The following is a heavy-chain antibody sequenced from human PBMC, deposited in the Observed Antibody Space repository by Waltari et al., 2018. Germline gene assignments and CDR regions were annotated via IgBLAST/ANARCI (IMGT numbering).Heavy chain of an antibody. J-gene: IGHJ3*02. CDR1: GFTFSSYG. D-gene: IGHD3-10*01. V-gene: IGHV3-30*18. CDR2: ISYDGSNK. CDR3: AKNYGHRGAERFDI. Sequence: QVQLVESGGGVVQPGRSLRLSCAASGFTFSSYGMPWVRQAPGKGLEWVAVISYDGSNKYYADSVKGRFTISRDNSKNTLYLQMNSLRAEDTAVYYCAKNYGHRGAERFDIWGQGTMVTVSS.